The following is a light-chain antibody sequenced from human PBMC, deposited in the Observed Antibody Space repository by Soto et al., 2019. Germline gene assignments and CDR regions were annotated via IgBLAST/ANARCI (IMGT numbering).Light chain of an antibody. Sequence: DIQMTQSPSSLSAYVGDRVTITCRASQSISSSLNWYQQTPGKAPKLLIYAASNLQSGVPSRFSASGSGTDFTLTISRLEPEDFAVYYCQQYSMSPLTFGQGTKV. CDR1: QSISSS. V-gene: IGKV1-39*01. J-gene: IGKJ1*01. CDR2: AAS. CDR3: QQYSMSPLT.